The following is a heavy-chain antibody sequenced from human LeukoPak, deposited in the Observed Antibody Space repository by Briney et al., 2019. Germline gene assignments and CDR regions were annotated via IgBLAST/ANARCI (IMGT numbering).Heavy chain of an antibody. Sequence: SETLSLTCTVSGGSISSGSYYWSWIRQPAGKGLEWIGRIYTSVSTNDNPSLKSRVTISVDTSKNQFSLKTAADTAVYYCARGAYYYGSGSPTPFDYWGQGTLVTVSS. CDR3: ARGAYYYGSGSPTPFDY. J-gene: IGHJ4*02. V-gene: IGHV4-61*02. CDR1: GGSISSGSYY. CDR2: IYTSVST. D-gene: IGHD3-10*01.